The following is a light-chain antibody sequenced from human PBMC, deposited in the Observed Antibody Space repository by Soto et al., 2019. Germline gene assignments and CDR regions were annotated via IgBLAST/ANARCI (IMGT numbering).Light chain of an antibody. J-gene: IGKJ5*01. CDR1: QSVSSSY. CDR3: QEYCNSPLIT. V-gene: IGKV3-20*01. Sequence: EIVLTQSPGTLSLSPGERATLSCRASQSVSSSYLAWYQQKPGQAPRLLIYGASSRATGIPDRFSGSGSGTDFTLTISRLEAEDFAVYYCQEYCNSPLITFGQGTRLEIK. CDR2: GAS.